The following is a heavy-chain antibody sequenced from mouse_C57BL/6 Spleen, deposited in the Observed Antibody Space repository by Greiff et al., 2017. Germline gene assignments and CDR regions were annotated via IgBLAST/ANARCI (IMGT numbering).Heavy chain of an antibody. V-gene: IGHV1-69*01. CDR1: GYTFTSYW. Sequence: QVQLQQPGAELVMPGASVKLSCKASGYTFTSYWMHWVKQRPGQGLEWIGEIDPSDSYTNYNQKFKGKSTLTVAKSSSTAYMQLSSLTSEDSAVYYCARKGNYAMDYWGQGTSVTVSS. CDR2: IDPSDSYT. CDR3: ARKGNYAMDY. J-gene: IGHJ4*01.